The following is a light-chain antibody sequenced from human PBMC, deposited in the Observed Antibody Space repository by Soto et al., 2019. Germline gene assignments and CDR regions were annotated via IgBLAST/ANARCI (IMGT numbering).Light chain of an antibody. J-gene: IGKJ1*01. Sequence: IVMTQSPATLSVSPWERATLSCRASQSVSGNLAWYQQKPGQAPRLLIYGASTRATGIPARFSGSVSGTEFTLTISSLQSEDFAVYYCQQYNNWPPTFGQGTKVEIK. V-gene: IGKV3D-15*01. CDR3: QQYNNWPPT. CDR2: GAS. CDR1: QSVSGN.